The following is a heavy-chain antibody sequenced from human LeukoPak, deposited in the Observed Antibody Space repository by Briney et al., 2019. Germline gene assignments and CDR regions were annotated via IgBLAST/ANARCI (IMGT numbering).Heavy chain of an antibody. Sequence: ASVKVSCKASGYTSTSYDINWVRQATGQGLEWMGWMNPNSGNTGYAQKFQGRVTMTRNTSISTAYMELSSLRSEDTAVYYCAREPKLGNYYYYGMDVWGQGTTVTVSS. D-gene: IGHD6-6*01. CDR2: MNPNSGNT. J-gene: IGHJ6*02. CDR3: AREPKLGNYYYYGMDV. V-gene: IGHV1-8*01. CDR1: GYTSTSYD.